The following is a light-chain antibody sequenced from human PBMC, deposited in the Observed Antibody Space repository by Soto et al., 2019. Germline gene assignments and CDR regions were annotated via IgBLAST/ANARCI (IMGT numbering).Light chain of an antibody. V-gene: IGKV3-11*01. Sequence: EIVLTQSPATLYLSPGERATLSCRASQSVSSYLAWYQQKPGQAPRLLIYDASNRAPGITARFSGSGSGTDFTLTISSLEPEDFADYYCQQRSNWPPTFGQGTRLEIK. J-gene: IGKJ5*01. CDR3: QQRSNWPPT. CDR1: QSVSSY. CDR2: DAS.